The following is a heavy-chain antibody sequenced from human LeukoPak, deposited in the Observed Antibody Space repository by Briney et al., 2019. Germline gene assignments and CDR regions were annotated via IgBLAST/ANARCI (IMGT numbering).Heavy chain of an antibody. J-gene: IGHJ2*01. V-gene: IGHV3-53*01. CDR2: IYGGGNT. CDR1: GFTVSSNY. Sequence: PGGSLRLSCAASGFTVSSNYVSWVRQAPGKGLEWVSVIYGGGNTYYTDSVKGRFTISRDNSKNTLYLQMNSLRAEDTAVYYCARGALGKRRRDYWYFDLWGRGTLVTVSS. D-gene: IGHD4-23*01. CDR3: ARGALGKRRRDYWYFDL.